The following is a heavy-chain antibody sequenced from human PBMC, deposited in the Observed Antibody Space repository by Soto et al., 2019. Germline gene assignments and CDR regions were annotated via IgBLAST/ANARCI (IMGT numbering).Heavy chain of an antibody. CDR2: IVPIRGTT. Sequence: QVQLVQSGAEVKKPGSSVKVSCKVSGGTFSNYAIDWVRLAPGHGLEWMGGIVPIRGTTYYTQKFQGRATIIADDSTTTAYLEMSSLRSEDTAIYYCARVEAVAGLYNYHGLDVWGQGTAVTVSS. V-gene: IGHV1-69*11. CDR3: ARVEAVAGLYNYHGLDV. CDR1: GGTFSNYA. D-gene: IGHD6-19*01. J-gene: IGHJ6*02.